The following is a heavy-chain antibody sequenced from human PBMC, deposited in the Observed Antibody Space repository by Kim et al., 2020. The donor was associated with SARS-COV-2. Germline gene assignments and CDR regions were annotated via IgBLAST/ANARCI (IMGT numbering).Heavy chain of an antibody. CDR3: ARGVGGIAERVLGVVPASRGSTGFDP. CDR1: GYTFTSYD. CDR2: MNPNSGNT. Sequence: ASVKVSCKASGYTFTSYDINWVRQATGQGLEWMGWMNPNSGNTGYAQKFQGRVTMTRNTPISTAYMELSSLRSEETAVYYCARGVGGIAERVLGVVPASRGSTGFDPWGQGTLVTVSS. D-gene: IGHD2-2*01. J-gene: IGHJ5*02. V-gene: IGHV1-8*01.